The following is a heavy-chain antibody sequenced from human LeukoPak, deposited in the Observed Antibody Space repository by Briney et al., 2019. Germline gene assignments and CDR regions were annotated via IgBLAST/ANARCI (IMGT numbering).Heavy chain of an antibody. CDR2: ISSSSSTI. D-gene: IGHD3-22*01. CDR3: ARIHYDRSGLPHDY. CDR1: GFTFGSYS. J-gene: IGHJ4*02. Sequence: GGSLRLSCAASGFTFGSYSMNWVRQAPGKGLEWVSYISSSSSTIYYADSVKGRFTISRDNAKNSLYLQMNSLRAEDTAVYYCARIHYDRSGLPHDYWGQGTLVTVSS. V-gene: IGHV3-48*01.